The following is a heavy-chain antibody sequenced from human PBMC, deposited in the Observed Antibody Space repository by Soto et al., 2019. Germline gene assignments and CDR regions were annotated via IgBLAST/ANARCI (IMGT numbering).Heavy chain of an antibody. V-gene: IGHV4-34*01. Sequence: SETLSLTCAVYGEXFRDYYWSWIRQPPGKGLEWIGEINHSGNTNYNPSLKSRVTISVDTSKNQFSLRLTSVTAADTAVYYCARGDFGGTSDDYWGHGTLVTVSS. D-gene: IGHD4-17*01. CDR1: GEXFRDYY. J-gene: IGHJ4*01. CDR2: INHSGNT. CDR3: ARGDFGGTSDDY.